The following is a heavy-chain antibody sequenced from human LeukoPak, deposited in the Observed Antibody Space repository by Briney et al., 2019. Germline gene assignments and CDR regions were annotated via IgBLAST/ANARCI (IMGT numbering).Heavy chain of an antibody. CDR2: INHSGST. CDR3: ARGFAVVAYYFDY. J-gene: IGHJ4*02. V-gene: IGHV4-39*07. Sequence: SETLSLTCTVSGGSISSSSYYWSWIRQPPGKGLEWIGEINHSGSTNYNPSLKSRVTISVDTSKNQFSLKLSSVTAADTAVYYCARGFAVVAYYFDYWGQGTLVTVSS. D-gene: IGHD2-21*01. CDR1: GGSISSSSYY.